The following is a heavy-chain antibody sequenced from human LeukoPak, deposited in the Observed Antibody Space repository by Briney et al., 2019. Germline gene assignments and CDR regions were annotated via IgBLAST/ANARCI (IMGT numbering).Heavy chain of an antibody. CDR2: IGPTGSDR. J-gene: IGHJ4*02. Sequence: GGSLRLSCTASGLTFSTSGFNWVRQAAGKGLEWVASIGPTGSDRYHADSIKGRFTISRDNANNFLYLQMNSLRAEDTAVYYCATETNGRHYDYWGQGTLLTVSS. D-gene: IGHD1-14*01. CDR3: ATETNGRHYDY. V-gene: IGHV3-21*06. CDR1: GLTFSTSG.